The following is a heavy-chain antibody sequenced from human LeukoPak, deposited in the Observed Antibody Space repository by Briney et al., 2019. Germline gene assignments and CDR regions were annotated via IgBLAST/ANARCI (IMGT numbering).Heavy chain of an antibody. D-gene: IGHD3-22*01. CDR1: GGSFSGYY. Sequence: SETLSLTCAVYGGSFSGYYWSWIRQPPGKGLEWIGYIYDSGSTNYNPSLKSRVTISVDTSKNQFSLKLSSVTAADTAVFYCASLTTADAFDIWGQGTMVTVSS. CDR3: ASLTTADAFDI. J-gene: IGHJ3*02. V-gene: IGHV4-59*01. CDR2: IYDSGST.